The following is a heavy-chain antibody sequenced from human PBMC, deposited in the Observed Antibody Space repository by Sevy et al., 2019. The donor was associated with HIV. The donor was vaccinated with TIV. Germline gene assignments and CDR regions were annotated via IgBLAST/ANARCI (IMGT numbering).Heavy chain of an antibody. CDR1: GFISSPYW. V-gene: IGHV3-74*01. CDR2: INPDGSIT. D-gene: IGHD1-26*01. Sequence: GGSLRLSCTASGFISSPYWMHWVRQAPGKGLVWVSRINPDGSITSYADAVKGRFTISRDNTKNTLYLQMNSLRAEDTAVYYCARRPTDQSGSYWFDPWGQGTLVTVSS. J-gene: IGHJ5*02. CDR3: ARRPTDQSGSYWFDP.